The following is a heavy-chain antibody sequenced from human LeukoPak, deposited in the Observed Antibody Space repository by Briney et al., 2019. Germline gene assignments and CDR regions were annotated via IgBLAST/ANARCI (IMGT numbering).Heavy chain of an antibody. V-gene: IGHV3-23*01. J-gene: IGHJ3*02. CDR1: GFTFSSYT. Sequence: PGGSLRLSCAASGFTFSSYTMSWVRQAPGKGLEWVSAISGSGGSTYYTDSVKGRFTISRDNSKNTLYLQMNSLRAEGTAVYYCAKDFGVVTAAMDAFDIWGQGTMVTVSS. D-gene: IGHD2-21*02. CDR3: AKDFGVVTAAMDAFDI. CDR2: ISGSGGST.